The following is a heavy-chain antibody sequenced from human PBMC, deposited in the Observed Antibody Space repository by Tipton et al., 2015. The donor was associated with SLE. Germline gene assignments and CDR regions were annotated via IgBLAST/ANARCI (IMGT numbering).Heavy chain of an antibody. J-gene: IGHJ6*03. Sequence: SLRLSCAASGFTFRSFGMHWVRQAPGKGLEWVAVVWYDGSNEHYADSVKGRFTISRDNSRNTLYLQMNSLRAEDTAVYYCARELLHYYYYMDVWGKGTTVTVSS. CDR2: VWYDGSNE. CDR1: GFTFRSFG. CDR3: ARELLHYYYYMDV. D-gene: IGHD2-15*01. V-gene: IGHV3-33*08.